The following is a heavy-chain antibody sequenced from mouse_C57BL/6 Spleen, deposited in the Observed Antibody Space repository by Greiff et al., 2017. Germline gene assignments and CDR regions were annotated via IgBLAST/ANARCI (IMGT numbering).Heavy chain of an antibody. D-gene: IGHD2-3*01. V-gene: IGHV1-19*01. J-gene: IGHJ3*01. CDR2: INPYNGGT. CDR3: ARPYDGYPFAY. Sequence: EVQLQQSGPVLVKPGASVKMSCKASGYTFTDYYMNWVKQSHGKSLEWIGVINPYNGGTSYNQKFKGKATLTVDKSSSTAYMELNSLTSEDSAVYYCARPYDGYPFAYWGQGTLVTVSA. CDR1: GYTFTDYY.